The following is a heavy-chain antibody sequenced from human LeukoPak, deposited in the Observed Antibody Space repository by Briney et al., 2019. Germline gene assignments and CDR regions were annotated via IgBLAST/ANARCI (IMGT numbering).Heavy chain of an antibody. CDR1: GFTFSSYS. J-gene: IGHJ6*03. Sequence: GGSLRLSCAASGFTFSSYSMNWVSQAPGKGLEWVSSISSSSSYIYYADSVKGRFTISRDNAKNSLYLQMNSLRAEDTAVYYCARGVQLERRAEDYYYYYYMDVWGKGTTVTVSS. CDR3: ARGVQLERRAEDYYYYYYMDV. D-gene: IGHD1-1*01. V-gene: IGHV3-21*01. CDR2: ISSSSSYI.